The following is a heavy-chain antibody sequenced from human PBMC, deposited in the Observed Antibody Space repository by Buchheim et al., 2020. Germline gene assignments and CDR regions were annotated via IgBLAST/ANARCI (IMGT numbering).Heavy chain of an antibody. D-gene: IGHD3-3*01. CDR2: IKQDGSEK. J-gene: IGHJ6*02. V-gene: IGHV3-7*01. CDR3: AREVNDFWSGYYLYYYYGMDV. Sequence: EVQLVESGGGLVQPGGSLRPSCAASGFTFSSYWMSWVRQAPGKGLEWVANIKQDGSEKYYVDSVKGRFTISRDNAKNSLYLQMNSLRAEDTAVYYCAREVNDFWSGYYLYYYYGMDVWGQGTT. CDR1: GFTFSSYW.